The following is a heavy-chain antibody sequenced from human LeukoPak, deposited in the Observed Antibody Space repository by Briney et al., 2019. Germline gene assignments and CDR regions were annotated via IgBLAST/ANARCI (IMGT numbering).Heavy chain of an antibody. J-gene: IGHJ4*02. D-gene: IGHD3-10*01. CDR2: IPYDGRNK. Sequence: PGRSLRLSCAASGFTFSTYGMHWVRQAPGKGLEWVAVIPYDGRNKYYPDSVKGRFTFTKDNSKNTLYLQMNSLRAEDTAVYYCAKDGDYYGSGSKGYYFDYWGQGTLVTVSS. V-gene: IGHV3-30*18. CDR3: AKDGDYYGSGSKGYYFDY. CDR1: GFTFSTYG.